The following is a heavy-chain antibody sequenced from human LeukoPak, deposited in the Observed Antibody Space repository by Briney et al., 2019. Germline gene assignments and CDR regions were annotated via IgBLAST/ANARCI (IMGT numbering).Heavy chain of an antibody. CDR2: IYHSGST. CDR3: ARDGRGMDV. J-gene: IGHJ6*02. V-gene: IGHV4-30-2*01. Sequence: PSETLSLTCTVPGGSISSGGYSWSWIRQPPGKGLEWIGYIYHSGSTYYNPSLKSRVTISVDRSKNQFSLKLSSVTAADTAVYYCARDGRGMDVWGQGTTVTVSS. CDR1: GGSISSGGYS.